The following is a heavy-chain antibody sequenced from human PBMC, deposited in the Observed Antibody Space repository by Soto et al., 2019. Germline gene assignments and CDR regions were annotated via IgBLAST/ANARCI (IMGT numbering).Heavy chain of an antibody. CDR1: GGSLRNSV. Sequence: QVQLVQSGAEVKKPGSWVKVSCTASGGSLRNSVISWVRQAPAQRLEWMGGVIPILGTANYALKFQGRGTRPADEATNTAYMGLNRLCPNVTGVYYLARLGHPGHWGPGTLVIVSS. V-gene: IGHV1-69*01. J-gene: IGHJ4*02. CDR3: ARLGHPGH. CDR2: VIPILGTA.